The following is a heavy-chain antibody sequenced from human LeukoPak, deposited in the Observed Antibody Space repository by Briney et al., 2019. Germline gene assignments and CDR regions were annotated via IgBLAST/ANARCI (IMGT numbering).Heavy chain of an antibody. CDR1: GGTFSSYA. V-gene: IGHV1-69*13. D-gene: IGHD2-21*02. Sequence: GASVKVSCKASGGTFSSYAISWVRQAPGQGLEWMGGIIPIFGTANYAQKFQGRDTITADESTSTAYMELSSLRSEDTAVYYCARGVTLGYYFDYWGQGTLVTVSP. CDR2: IIPIFGTA. CDR3: ARGVTLGYYFDY. J-gene: IGHJ4*02.